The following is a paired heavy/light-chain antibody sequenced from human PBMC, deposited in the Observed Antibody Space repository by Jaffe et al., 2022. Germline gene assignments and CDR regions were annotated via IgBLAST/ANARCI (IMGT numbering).Light chain of an antibody. CDR3: QSYDSRLSGSVV. J-gene: IGLJ2*01. V-gene: IGLV1-40*01. CDR2: GGN. CDR1: TSNIGARYD. Sequence: QSVLTQPPSVSGAPGQRVTISCTGTTSNIGARYDVHWYQQFPGTAPKLFIYGGNNRPSGVPDRFSASTSGTSASLAITGLQAEDEAVYYCQSYDSRLSGSVVFGGGTMLTVL.
Heavy chain of an antibody. CDR3: ARHGPQTAWGLRWLQLAYNF. CDR1: GYSISSGYY. Sequence: QVQLQESGPGLVKPSETLSLTCEVSGYSISSGYYWAWIRQPPGKGLEWIASVHESGTTFYSPSLKSRVATSVDTSKNQFSLNLTSVAAADTAVYYCARHGPQTAWGLRWLQLAYNFWGPGNMVTVSS. CDR2: VHESGTT. J-gene: IGHJ4*02. D-gene: IGHD5-12*01. V-gene: IGHV4-38-2*01.